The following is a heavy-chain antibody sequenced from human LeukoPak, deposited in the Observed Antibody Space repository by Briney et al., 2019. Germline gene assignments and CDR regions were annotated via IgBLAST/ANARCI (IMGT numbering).Heavy chain of an antibody. Sequence: ASVKVSCKASGYAFTKHYMHWVRQAPGQGLEWMGLINPSGSSTIYAQKFQGRVTMTRDMSTSTDYMELSSLRSEDTAVYYCARDNSVGDYAWWFDPWGQGTLVTVSS. V-gene: IGHV1-46*01. J-gene: IGHJ5*02. CDR1: GYAFTKHY. CDR3: ARDNSVGDYAWWFDP. D-gene: IGHD1-26*01. CDR2: INPSGSST.